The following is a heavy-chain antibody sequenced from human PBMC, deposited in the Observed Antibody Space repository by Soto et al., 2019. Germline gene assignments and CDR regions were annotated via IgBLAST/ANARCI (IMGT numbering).Heavy chain of an antibody. Sequence: GGSLRLSCAASGFTFSSYAMSWVRQAPGKGLEWVSAISGSGGSTYYADSVKGRFTISRDNSKNTLYLQMNSLRAEDTAVYYCAKVGIAVAGTSVAVASWFDPWGQGTLVTVSS. J-gene: IGHJ5*02. CDR2: ISGSGGST. CDR3: AKVGIAVAGTSVAVASWFDP. V-gene: IGHV3-23*01. CDR1: GFTFSSYA. D-gene: IGHD6-19*01.